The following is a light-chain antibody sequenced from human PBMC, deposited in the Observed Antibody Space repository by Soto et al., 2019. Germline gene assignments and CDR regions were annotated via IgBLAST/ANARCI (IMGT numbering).Light chain of an antibody. CDR3: SSYRSTNTLDV. J-gene: IGLJ1*01. V-gene: IGLV2-14*01. Sequence: QSALTQPASVSGSPGQSITISCTGTSSDVGGYNYVSWYQQHPGRAPKLMIYEVSYRPSGVSNRFSGSKSGNTASLTISRLQAEDEADYYCSSYRSTNTLDVFGTGTKLTVL. CDR2: EVS. CDR1: SSDVGGYNY.